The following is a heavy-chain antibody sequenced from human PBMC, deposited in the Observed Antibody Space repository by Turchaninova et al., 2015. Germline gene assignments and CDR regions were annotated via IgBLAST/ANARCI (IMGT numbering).Heavy chain of an antibody. CDR2: ISSDGTIK. CDR3: ARDAVGRWNVFDI. J-gene: IGHJ3*02. CDR1: GFTFSSYA. Sequence: QVQLVESGGGVVQPGRSLRLSCEASGFTFSSYAMHWVRQAPGEGLGWVTLISSDGTIKSDADSVKGRFTISRDNSKNMLYLQMNSRGAEDTAVYYWARDAVGRWNVFDIWGQGTMVTVSS. D-gene: IGHD4-23*01. V-gene: IGHV3-30*04.